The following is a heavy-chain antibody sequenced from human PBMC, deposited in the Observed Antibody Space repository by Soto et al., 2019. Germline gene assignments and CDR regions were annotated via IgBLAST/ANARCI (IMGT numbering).Heavy chain of an antibody. V-gene: IGHV3-33*01. D-gene: IGHD5-18*01. CDR1: GFTFSSYG. CDR2: IWYDGSNK. CDR3: ARGGSEYSYGRAGHENWFDP. Sequence: GGSLRLSCAASGFTFSSYGMHWVRQAPGKGLEWVAVIWYDGSNKYYADSVKGRFTISRDNSKNTLYLQMNSLRAEDTAVYYCARGGSEYSYGRAGHENWFDPWGQGTLVTVSS. J-gene: IGHJ5*02.